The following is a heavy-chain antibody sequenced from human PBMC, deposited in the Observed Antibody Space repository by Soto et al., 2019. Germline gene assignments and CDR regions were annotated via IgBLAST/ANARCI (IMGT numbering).Heavy chain of an antibody. CDR3: AKDGVKGGMVPDYYYYYGMDV. J-gene: IGHJ6*02. Sequence: GGSLRLSCAASGFTFSSYGMHWVRQAPGKGLEWVAVISYDGSNKYYADSVKGRLTISRDNSKNTLYLQMNSLRAEDTAVYYCAKDGVKGGMVPDYYYYYGMDVWGQGTTVTVSS. D-gene: IGHD2-15*01. V-gene: IGHV3-30*18. CDR2: ISYDGSNK. CDR1: GFTFSSYG.